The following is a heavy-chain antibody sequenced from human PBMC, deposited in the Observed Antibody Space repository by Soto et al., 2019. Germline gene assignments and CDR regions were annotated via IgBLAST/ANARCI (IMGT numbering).Heavy chain of an antibody. D-gene: IGHD3-22*01. V-gene: IGHV1-18*04. CDR3: ARENPEDYYDISGGAFDI. CDR2: ISTYNGNT. J-gene: IGHJ3*02. Sequence: GASVKVSCKASGYTFTRYGMSWVRQAPGQGLEWMGWISTYNGNTNYAQKLQGRVTMTTDTSTSTAYMELRSLRSDDTAVYYCARENPEDYYDISGGAFDIWGQGTMVTVSS. CDR1: GYTFTRYG.